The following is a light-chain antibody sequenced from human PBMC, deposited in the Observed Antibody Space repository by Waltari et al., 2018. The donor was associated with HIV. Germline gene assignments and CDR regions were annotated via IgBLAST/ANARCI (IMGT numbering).Light chain of an antibody. CDR3: YSAADNNRGV. Sequence: SYELTQPSSVSVSPGQTARITCSGDALTKTYAQWFQQKPGQAPLLVISKDSERPSGIPERFSGSSSGTTVTLTINGAQVEDEADYYCYSAADNNRGVFGGGTKLTVL. J-gene: IGLJ2*01. CDR2: KDS. CDR1: ALTKTY. V-gene: IGLV3-27*01.